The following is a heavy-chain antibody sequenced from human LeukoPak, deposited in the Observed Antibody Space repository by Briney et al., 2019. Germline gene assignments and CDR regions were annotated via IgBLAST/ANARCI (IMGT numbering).Heavy chain of an antibody. CDR3: AKGSVGFGELFDY. J-gene: IGHJ4*02. CDR1: GFTFSSYA. V-gene: IGHV3-23*01. D-gene: IGHD3-10*01. CDR2: IRGSGGST. Sequence: PGGSLRLSCAASGFTFSSYAMSWVRQAPGKGLEWVSGIRGSGGSTYYADSVKGRFTISRDNSKNTLYLQMNSLRAEDTAVYYCAKGSVGFGELFDYWGQGTLVTVSS.